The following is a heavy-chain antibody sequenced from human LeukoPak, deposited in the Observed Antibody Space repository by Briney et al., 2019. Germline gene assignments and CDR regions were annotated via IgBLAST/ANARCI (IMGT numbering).Heavy chain of an antibody. Sequence: PGGSPRLSCAASGFTFSSYWMTWVRQAPGKGLEWVATIKQDGSERYYVDSVKGRFSISRDNARNSLYLQMNSLRAEDTAVYYCAREYSSDWPTRFDYWGQGTLVTVSS. CDR1: GFTFSSYW. V-gene: IGHV3-7*01. CDR2: IKQDGSER. D-gene: IGHD6-19*01. J-gene: IGHJ4*02. CDR3: AREYSSDWPTRFDY.